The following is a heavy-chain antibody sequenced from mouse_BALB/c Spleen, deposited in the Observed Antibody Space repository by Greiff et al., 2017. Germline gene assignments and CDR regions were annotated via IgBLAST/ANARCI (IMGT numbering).Heavy chain of an antibody. CDR2: ISSGSSTI. CDR1: GFTFSSFG. J-gene: IGHJ4*01. Sequence: EVHLVESGGGLVQPGGSRKLSCAASGFTFSSFGMHWVRQAPEKGLEWVAYISSGSSTIYYADTVKGRFTISRDNPKNTLFLQMTSLRSEDTAMYYCARSLYGNPYYYAMDYWGQGTSVTVSS. D-gene: IGHD2-1*01. CDR3: ARSLYGNPYYYAMDY. V-gene: IGHV5-17*02.